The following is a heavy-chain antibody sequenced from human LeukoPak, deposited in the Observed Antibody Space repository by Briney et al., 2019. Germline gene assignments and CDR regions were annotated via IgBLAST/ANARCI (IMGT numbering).Heavy chain of an antibody. J-gene: IGHJ4*02. D-gene: IGHD1-26*01. Sequence: GRSLRLSCAASGFTFSSYGMHWVRQAPGKGLEWVAVISYDGSNKYYADSVKGRFTISRDNSKNTLYLQMNSLRAEDTAVYYCAKELTYSGSIHYWGQGTLVTVSS. V-gene: IGHV3-30*18. CDR2: ISYDGSNK. CDR1: GFTFSSYG. CDR3: AKELTYSGSIHY.